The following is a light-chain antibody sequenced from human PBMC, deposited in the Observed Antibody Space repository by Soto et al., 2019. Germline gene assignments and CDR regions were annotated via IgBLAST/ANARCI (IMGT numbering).Light chain of an antibody. CDR1: QTINNK. Sequence: IVMTQSPATLSVSPGERATLSCRASQTINNKLAWYQQRPGQAPRLLIYGASIRATGIPARFSGSGSGTDFTLTISSLQSEDFGVYYCQQYKDSRTFGQGTNVDIK. CDR3: QQYKDSRT. J-gene: IGKJ1*01. CDR2: GAS. V-gene: IGKV3-15*01.